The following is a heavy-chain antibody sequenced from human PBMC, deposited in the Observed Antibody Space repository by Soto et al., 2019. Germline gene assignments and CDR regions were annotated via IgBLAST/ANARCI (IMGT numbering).Heavy chain of an antibody. J-gene: IGHJ6*02. V-gene: IGHV4-4*07. CDR1: DDFISSYY. CDR3: ARADYEILTGSYAMDV. Sequence: PSETLSLTCTVSDDFISSYYWNWISQPAGKGLDWIGRVSTKGATNYNPSLESRVTMSVDTSKNQFSLKLTSVTAADTAVYFCARADYEILTGSYAMDVWGQGTTVAVSS. D-gene: IGHD3-9*01. CDR2: VSTKGAT.